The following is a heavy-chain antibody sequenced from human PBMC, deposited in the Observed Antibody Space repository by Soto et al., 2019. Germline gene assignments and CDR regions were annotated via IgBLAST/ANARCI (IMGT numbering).Heavy chain of an antibody. V-gene: IGHV4-59*08. Sequence: QVQLQESGPGLVKPSETLSLTCTVSGGSISSYYWSWIRQPPGKGLEWIGYIYYSGSTNYNPSLKSRVTISVDTSKNQFSLKLSSVTAADTAVYYCARLYDFWSGYYYFDYWGQGTLVTVSS. J-gene: IGHJ4*02. CDR2: IYYSGST. CDR1: GGSISSYY. D-gene: IGHD3-3*01. CDR3: ARLYDFWSGYYYFDY.